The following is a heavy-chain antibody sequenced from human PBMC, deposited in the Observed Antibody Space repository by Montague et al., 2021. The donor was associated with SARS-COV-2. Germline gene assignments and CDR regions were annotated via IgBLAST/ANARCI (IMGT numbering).Heavy chain of an antibody. V-gene: IGHV4-34*01. CDR1: GGSLSGAY. J-gene: IGHJ6*03. Sequence: SETLSLTCAVYGGSLSGAYWSWIRQSPGKGLELIGEVNHRGVTNYNPSLKSRVAISVDTSKNQISLKLNSVTAADTAVYYCARALFSRRGVYITTYYYSYYMDAWGTGTTVTVSS. D-gene: IGHD3-10*01. CDR2: VNHRGVT. CDR3: ARALFSRRGVYITTYYYSYYMDA.